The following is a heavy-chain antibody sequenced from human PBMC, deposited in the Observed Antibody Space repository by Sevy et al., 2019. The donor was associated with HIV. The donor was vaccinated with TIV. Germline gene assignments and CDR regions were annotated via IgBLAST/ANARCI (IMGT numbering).Heavy chain of an antibody. CDR3: ARILPYYDSSGYYYGRAFDI. CDR2: INHSGST. CDR1: GGSFSGYY. J-gene: IGHJ3*02. D-gene: IGHD3-22*01. Sequence: SETLSLTCAVYGGSFSGYYWSWIRQPPGKGLEWIGEINHSGSTNYNPSLKSRVTISVDTSKNQFSLKLSSVTAADTAVYYCARILPYYDSSGYYYGRAFDIWGQGTMVTVSS. V-gene: IGHV4-34*01.